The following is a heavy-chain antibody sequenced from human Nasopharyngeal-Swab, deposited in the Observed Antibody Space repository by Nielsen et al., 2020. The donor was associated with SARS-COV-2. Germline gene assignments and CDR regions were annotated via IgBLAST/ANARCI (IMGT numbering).Heavy chain of an antibody. V-gene: IGHV3-21*01. D-gene: IGHD3-9*01. J-gene: IGHJ6*02. Sequence: GESLKISCAASGFTFSSYNMNWVRQAPGKGLDWVSSISSSSSYIYYADSVKGRFTISRDNAKNSLYLQMNSLRAEDTAVYYCARGCVLTGPSCYYYGMDVWGQGTTVTVSS. CDR2: ISSSSSYI. CDR1: GFTFSSYN. CDR3: ARGCVLTGPSCYYYGMDV.